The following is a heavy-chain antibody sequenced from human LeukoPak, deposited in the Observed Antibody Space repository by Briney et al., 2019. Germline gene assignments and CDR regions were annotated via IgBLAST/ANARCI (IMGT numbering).Heavy chain of an antibody. J-gene: IGHJ4*02. V-gene: IGHV4-59*12. Sequence: PSETLSLTCTVSGGSISSYYWSWIRQPPGKGLEWIGYIYHSGSTNYNPSLKSRVTISVDTSKKQFSLNLSSVTAADTAVYYCARDEEIKWFFHWGQGTLVTVSS. CDR1: GGSISSYY. CDR2: IYHSGST. CDR3: ARDEEIKWFFH. D-gene: IGHD3-22*01.